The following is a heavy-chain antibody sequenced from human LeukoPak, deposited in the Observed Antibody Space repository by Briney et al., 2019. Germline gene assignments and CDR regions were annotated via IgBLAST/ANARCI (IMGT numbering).Heavy chain of an antibody. D-gene: IGHD4-17*01. CDR1: NYTFSDYD. V-gene: IGHV1-18*01. J-gene: IGHJ4*02. CDR3: AREDDRSFGAYDC. CDR2: VSQYTGNA. Sequence: ASVRLSCKASNYTFSDYDVTWVRQAPGQGLEWIGWVSQYTGNAVYAPKFKGRVTITRDKSTHTAYLELKSLRPDDTAVYFCAREDDRSFGAYDCWGQGTLVTVSS.